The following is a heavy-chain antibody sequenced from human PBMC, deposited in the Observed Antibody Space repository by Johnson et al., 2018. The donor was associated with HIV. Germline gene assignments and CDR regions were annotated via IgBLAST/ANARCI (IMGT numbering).Heavy chain of an antibody. CDR2: ISWNSGSI. CDR1: GFTFDNYA. V-gene: IGHV3-20*04. Sequence: EQLVESGGGVVRPGGSLRLSCAASGFTFDNYAMSWVRQAPGKGLEWVSGISWNSGSIDYADSVKGRFTISRDNAKNSLYLQMNSLRAEDTALYYCARDRDLGRAFDIWGQGTMVTVSS. CDR3: ARDRDLGRAFDI. D-gene: IGHD1-26*01. J-gene: IGHJ3*02.